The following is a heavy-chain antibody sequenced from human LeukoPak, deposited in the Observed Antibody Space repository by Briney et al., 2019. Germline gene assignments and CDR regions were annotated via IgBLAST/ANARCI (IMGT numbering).Heavy chain of an antibody. CDR1: GGSISSNSYY. Sequence: SETLSLTCTVSGGSISSNSYYWGWIRQPPGKGLEWIGTIYYSGSTNYNPSLKSRVTISVDTSKNQFSLQLSSVTAADTAVYYCARRTFNWNDWYFDYWGQGTLVTVSS. CDR3: ARRTFNWNDWYFDY. V-gene: IGHV4-39*01. J-gene: IGHJ4*02. D-gene: IGHD1-20*01. CDR2: IYYSGST.